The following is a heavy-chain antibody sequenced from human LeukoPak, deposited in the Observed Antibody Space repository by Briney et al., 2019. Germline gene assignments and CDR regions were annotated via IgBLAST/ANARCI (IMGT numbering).Heavy chain of an antibody. V-gene: IGHV3-15*01. CDR2: IKSKTDGGTT. J-gene: IGHJ4*02. D-gene: IGHD2-2*01. CDR3: TTEDKRYCSSTSCRVDY. Sequence: PGGSLRLSCAASGFTFSNAWMSWVRQAPGKGLEWVGRIKSKTDGGTTDYAAPVKGRFNISRDDSKNTLYLQMNSLKTEDTAVYYCTTEDKRYCSSTSCRVDYWGQGTLVTVSS. CDR1: GFTFSNAW.